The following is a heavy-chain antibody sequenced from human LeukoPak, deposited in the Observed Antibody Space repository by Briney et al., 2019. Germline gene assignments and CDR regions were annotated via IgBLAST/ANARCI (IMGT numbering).Heavy chain of an antibody. Sequence: PGGSLRLSCAASGFTFSSYWMSWVRQAPGKGLEWVANIKQDGSEKYYVDSVKGRFTISRDNAKNSLYLRMNSLRAEDTAVYYCARARQYTYYYDFLDYWGQGTLVTVSS. D-gene: IGHD3-22*01. CDR2: IKQDGSEK. CDR3: ARARQYTYYYDFLDY. CDR1: GFTFSSYW. V-gene: IGHV3-7*01. J-gene: IGHJ4*02.